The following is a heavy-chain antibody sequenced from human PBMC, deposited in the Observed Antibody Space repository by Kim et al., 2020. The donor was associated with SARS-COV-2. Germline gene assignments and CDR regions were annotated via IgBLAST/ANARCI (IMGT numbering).Heavy chain of an antibody. D-gene: IGHD6-19*01. CDR3: ARDPPPSDSSGYHFDY. V-gene: IGHV3-30*04. CDR1: GFTFSSYA. J-gene: IGHJ4*01. Sequence: GGSLRLSCAASGFTFSSYAMHWVRQAPGKGLEWVAVISYDGSNKYYADSVKGRFTISRDNSKNTLYLQMNSLRAEDTAVYYCARDPPPSDSSGYHFDYWG. CDR2: ISYDGSNK.